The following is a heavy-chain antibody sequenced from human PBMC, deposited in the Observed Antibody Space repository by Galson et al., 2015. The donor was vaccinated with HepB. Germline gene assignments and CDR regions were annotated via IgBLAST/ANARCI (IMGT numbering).Heavy chain of an antibody. CDR2: ISSSGSTI. D-gene: IGHD6-6*01. CDR3: ARGDAAPPGIHYSYFGMDV. Sequence: SLRLSCAASGFTFSDYYINWIRRAPGKGLEWVSYISSSGSTIYYADSVKGRFTISRDNAKSSLYLQMNSLRADDTAVYYCARGDAAPPGIHYSYFGMDVWGQGTTVTVSS. CDR1: GFTFSDYY. J-gene: IGHJ6*02. V-gene: IGHV3-11*01.